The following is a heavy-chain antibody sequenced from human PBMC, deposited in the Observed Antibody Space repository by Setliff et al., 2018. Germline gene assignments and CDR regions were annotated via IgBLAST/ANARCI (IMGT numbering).Heavy chain of an antibody. D-gene: IGHD6-6*01. Sequence: PSETLSLTCAVSGYSISSGYYWGWIRQPPGKGLEWIGSIYHSGSTYYNPSLKSRVTISVDTSKNQFSLKLSSVTAADTAVYYCARHVLGYSSSYNWFDPWGQGTLVTVSS. J-gene: IGHJ5*02. V-gene: IGHV4-38-2*01. CDR3: ARHVLGYSSSYNWFDP. CDR1: GYSISSGYY. CDR2: IYHSGST.